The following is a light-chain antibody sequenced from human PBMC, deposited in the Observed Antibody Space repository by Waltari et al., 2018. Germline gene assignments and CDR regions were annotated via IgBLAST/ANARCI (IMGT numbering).Light chain of an antibody. V-gene: IGLV2-23*02. Sequence: QSALTQPASVSGTPGQSITISCTGTNSDVGNYNLVSWYQTHPGEAPKLMICEVIKRLSWVSNRFSGSKSGNTASLTISGLQAEDEADYYCCSYAGSGTYVFGTGTKVTVL. J-gene: IGLJ1*01. CDR1: NSDVGNYNL. CDR2: EVI. CDR3: CSYAGSGTYV.